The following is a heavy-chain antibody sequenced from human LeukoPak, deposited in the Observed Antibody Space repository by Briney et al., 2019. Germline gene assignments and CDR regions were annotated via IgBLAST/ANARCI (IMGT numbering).Heavy chain of an antibody. D-gene: IGHD6-13*01. Sequence: GGSLRLSCTASPFTFSSYEMNWVRQAPGKGLEWISYISRSGSTIHYADSVKGRFTISRDNAKNSLYLQMNSLRAEDTAVYYCASPGDSSSWYYFDYWGQGTLVTVSS. J-gene: IGHJ4*02. V-gene: IGHV3-48*03. CDR2: ISRSGSTI. CDR3: ASPGDSSSWYYFDY. CDR1: PFTFSSYE.